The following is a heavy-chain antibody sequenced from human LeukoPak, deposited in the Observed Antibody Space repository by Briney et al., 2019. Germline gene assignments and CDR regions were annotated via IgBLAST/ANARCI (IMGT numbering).Heavy chain of an antibody. D-gene: IGHD3-16*01. CDR1: GFTFSSYW. J-gene: IGHJ4*02. CDR2: INSDGSST. CDR3: ARSARFGLYYFDY. Sequence: QPGGSLRLSCAASGFTFSSYWMHWVRHAPGKGLVWVSRINSDGSSTSYADSVKGRFTISRDNAKNTLYLQMNSLRAEDTAVYYCARSARFGLYYFDYWGQGTLVTVSS. V-gene: IGHV3-74*01.